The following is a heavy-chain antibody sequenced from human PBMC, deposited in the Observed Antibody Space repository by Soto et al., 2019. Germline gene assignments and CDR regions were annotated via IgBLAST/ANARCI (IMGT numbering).Heavy chain of an antibody. D-gene: IGHD2-2*02. CDR2: MNPTSGNT. J-gene: IGHJ5*01. Sequence: QVQLVQSGAEVKTPGASVKVSCKASGYTFTKYDMNWVRQAPGQGLEWMGWMNPTSGNTGYAQKFQGRLTMTWDTANGIAHKELSKLRNGDTAVYYCARSDGHTFNWLDSWGQGALVNVSA. V-gene: IGHV1-8*01. CDR1: GYTFTKYD. CDR3: ARSDGHTFNWLDS.